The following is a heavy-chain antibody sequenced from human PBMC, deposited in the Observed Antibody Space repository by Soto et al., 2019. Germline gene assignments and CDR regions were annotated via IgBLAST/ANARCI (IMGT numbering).Heavy chain of an antibody. CDR3: ASLRYR. CDR2: INTDGSST. J-gene: IGHJ4*02. V-gene: IGHV3-74*01. CDR1: GFTFSSYW. D-gene: IGHD3-9*01. Sequence: EVQLVESGGGIVQSGGSLRLSCAASGFTFSSYWMHWVRQVPGKGLVWVSRINTDGSSTSYADFVEGRFTISRDNAKNTLYLQMNSLRAEDTAVYYCASLRYRWGQGTLVIVSS.